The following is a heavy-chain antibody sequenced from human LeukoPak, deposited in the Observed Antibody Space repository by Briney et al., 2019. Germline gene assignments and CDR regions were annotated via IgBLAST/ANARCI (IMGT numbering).Heavy chain of an antibody. CDR1: RFTFDDYA. V-gene: IGHV3-9*01. Sequence: GGSLRLSCAASRFTFDDYAMHWVRQAPGKGLEWVSGISWNSGSIGYADSVKGRFTISRDNSKNTLYLQMNSLRVEDTAVFYCARGFGEPAALTDYWGQGTLVTVSS. CDR3: ARGFGEPAALTDY. CDR2: ISWNSGSI. D-gene: IGHD3-10*01. J-gene: IGHJ4*02.